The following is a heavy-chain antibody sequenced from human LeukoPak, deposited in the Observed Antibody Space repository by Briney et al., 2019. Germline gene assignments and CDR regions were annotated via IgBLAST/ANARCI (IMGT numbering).Heavy chain of an antibody. V-gene: IGHV4-61*01. J-gene: IGHJ4*02. CDR1: GGSISSSSYY. CDR3: ARSGYSYGYGTHFDY. D-gene: IGHD5-18*01. Sequence: SETLSLTCTVSGGSISSSSYYWSWIRQPPGKGLEWIGYIYYSGSTNYNPSLKSRVTISVDTSKNQFSLKLSSVTAADTAVYYCARSGYSYGYGTHFDYWGQGTLVTVSS. CDR2: IYYSGST.